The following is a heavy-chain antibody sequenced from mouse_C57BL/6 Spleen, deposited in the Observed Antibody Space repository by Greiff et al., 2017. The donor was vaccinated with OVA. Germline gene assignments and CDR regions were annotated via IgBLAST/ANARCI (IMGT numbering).Heavy chain of an antibody. CDR3: ARPYYSGSSPYYYAMDY. V-gene: IGHV3-6*01. Sequence: VQLQQSGPGLVKPSQSLSLTCSVTGYSITSGYYWNWIRQFPGNKLEWMGYISYDGSNNYNPSLKNRISITRDTSKNQFFLKLNSVTTEDTATYYCARPYYSGSSPYYYAMDYWGQGTSVTVSS. CDR1: GYSITSGYY. CDR2: ISYDGSN. J-gene: IGHJ4*01. D-gene: IGHD1-1*01.